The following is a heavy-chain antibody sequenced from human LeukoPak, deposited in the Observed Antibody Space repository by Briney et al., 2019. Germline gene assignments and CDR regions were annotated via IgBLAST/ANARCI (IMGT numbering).Heavy chain of an antibody. CDR1: GFTFSSYA. CDR2: ISGNGVST. D-gene: IGHD3-3*01. V-gene: IGHV3-23*01. CDR3: AKWDYDFWSGPGDY. J-gene: IGHJ4*02. Sequence: GGSLRLSCAASGFTFSSYAMSWVRQAPGKGLEWVLVISGNGVSTHYADSVKGRFTISRDNSKNTLYLQMNSLRAEDTAVYYCAKWDYDFWSGPGDYWGQGTLVTVSP.